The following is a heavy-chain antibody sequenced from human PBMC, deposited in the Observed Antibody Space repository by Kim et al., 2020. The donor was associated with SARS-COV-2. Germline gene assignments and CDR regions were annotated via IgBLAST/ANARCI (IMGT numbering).Heavy chain of an antibody. D-gene: IGHD6-13*01. CDR2: ISYDGSNK. CDR1: GFTFSSYA. Sequence: GGSLRLSCAASGFTFSSYAMHWVRQAPGKGLEWVAVISYDGSNKYYADSVKGRFTISRDNSKNTLYLQMNSLRAEDTAVYYCARVLHSSWYFPAWFDTWGQGPLVTVS. V-gene: IGHV3-30*04. J-gene: IGHJ5*02. CDR3: ARVLHSSWYFPAWFDT.